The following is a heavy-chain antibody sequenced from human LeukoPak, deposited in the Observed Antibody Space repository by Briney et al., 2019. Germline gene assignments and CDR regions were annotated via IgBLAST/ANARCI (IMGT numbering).Heavy chain of an antibody. Sequence: SETLSLTCTVSGGSISSYYWSWIRQPPGKGLEWIGYIYYSGSTNYNPSLKSRVTISVDTSKNQFSLKLSSVTAADTAVYYCAREAGYYYGSGSYPNTFDIWGQGTMVTVSS. CDR3: AREAGYYYGSGSYPNTFDI. J-gene: IGHJ3*02. V-gene: IGHV4-59*01. CDR2: IYYSGST. CDR1: GGSISSYY. D-gene: IGHD3-10*01.